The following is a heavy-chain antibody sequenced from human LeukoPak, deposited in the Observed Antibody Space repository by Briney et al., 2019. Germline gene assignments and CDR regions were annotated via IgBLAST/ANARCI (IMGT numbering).Heavy chain of an antibody. CDR3: ARDRSDGDGYKN. CDR1: GYIFTNYY. Sequence: SVKVSCKASGYIFTNYYIHWVRQAPGQGLEWMGGIIPIFGTANYAQKFQGRVTITADESTSTAYMELSSLRSEDTAVYYCARDRSDGDGYKNWGQGTLVTVSS. CDR2: IIPIFGTA. J-gene: IGHJ4*02. V-gene: IGHV1-69*13. D-gene: IGHD5-24*01.